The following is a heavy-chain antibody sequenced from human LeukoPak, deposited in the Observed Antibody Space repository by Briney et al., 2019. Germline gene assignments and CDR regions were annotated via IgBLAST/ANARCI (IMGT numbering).Heavy chain of an antibody. CDR3: ARVPGGSGHIYFQH. J-gene: IGHJ1*01. CDR1: GFTVSSNY. CDR2: IYSGGST. Sequence: PGGSLRLSCAASGFTVSSNYMSWVRQAPGKGLEWVSVIYSGGSTYYADSVKGRFTISRDNSKNTLYLQMNSLRAEDTAVYYCARVPGGSGHIYFQHWGQGTLVTVSS. V-gene: IGHV3-53*01. D-gene: IGHD2-15*01.